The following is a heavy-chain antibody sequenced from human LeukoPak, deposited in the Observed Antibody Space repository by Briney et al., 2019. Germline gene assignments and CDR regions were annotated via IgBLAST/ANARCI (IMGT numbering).Heavy chain of an antibody. V-gene: IGHV4-31*03. D-gene: IGHD6-25*01. CDR3: ARDFSGYDVLDY. J-gene: IGHJ4*02. Sequence: KPSETLSLTCTVSGGSISSGGYYWTWIRQHPGKGLEWIGYIYDGGSTYYNPSLKSRLSISVDTAKNQFSLKLSSVTAADTAVYYCARDFSGYDVLDYWGQGTLVTVSS. CDR1: GGSISSGGYY. CDR2: IYDGGST.